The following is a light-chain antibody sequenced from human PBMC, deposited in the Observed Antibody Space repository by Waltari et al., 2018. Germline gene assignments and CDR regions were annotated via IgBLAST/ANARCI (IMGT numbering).Light chain of an antibody. J-gene: IGKJ1*01. V-gene: IGKV3-20*01. CDR3: QQYVSSRT. CDR1: QSVRGNY. Sequence: ELVLTQSPGTLSLSPGESATVSCRASQSVRGNYLAWYQQKPGQAPRLLIYGASNRAAGIPDRFSGSGSGTDFTLTISRLEPEDFAVYHCQQYVSSRTFGQGTKVEIK. CDR2: GAS.